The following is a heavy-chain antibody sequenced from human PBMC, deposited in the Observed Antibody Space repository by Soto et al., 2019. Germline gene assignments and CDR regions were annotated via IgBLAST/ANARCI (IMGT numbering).Heavy chain of an antibody. CDR1: GYTFTTYD. Sequence: QVQLVQSGAEVEKPGASVNVSCKASGYTFTTYDFNWVRQAPGHVLEWMGWMNPDTGNTGYAQKFQGRVTMTRDTSISTAFMALSGLTAEDTAVYYCARALGYSSTSRLDLWGQGTLVTVSS. V-gene: IGHV1-8*01. CDR2: MNPDTGNT. CDR3: ARALGYSSTSRLDL. J-gene: IGHJ4*02. D-gene: IGHD6-19*01.